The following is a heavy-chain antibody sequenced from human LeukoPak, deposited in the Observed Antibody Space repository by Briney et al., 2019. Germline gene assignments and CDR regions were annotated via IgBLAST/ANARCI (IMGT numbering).Heavy chain of an antibody. Sequence: PGGSLRLSCAASGFTFSSYWMHWVRQAPGKGLVWVSRINSDGSSTNYADSVKGRSTISRDDAKNTLYLQMNSLRAEDTAVYYCARDVGRRDGYNLRAFDIWGQGTMVTVSS. D-gene: IGHD5-24*01. CDR2: INSDGSST. J-gene: IGHJ3*02. CDR1: GFTFSSYW. CDR3: ARDVGRRDGYNLRAFDI. V-gene: IGHV3-74*01.